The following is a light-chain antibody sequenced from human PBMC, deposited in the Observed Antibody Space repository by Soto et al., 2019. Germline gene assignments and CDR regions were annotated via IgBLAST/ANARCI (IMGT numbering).Light chain of an antibody. Sequence: QSALTQPASVSGSPGQSITISCTGTSSDVGGYNWVSWYQQLPSKAPKLIIYDVSNRPSGVSNRFSASKSANAASLTISGLQTEDEADYYCSSYTSSATLYVFGTGTKVTVL. CDR2: DVS. V-gene: IGLV2-14*03. J-gene: IGLJ1*01. CDR3: SSYTSSATLYV. CDR1: SSDVGGYNW.